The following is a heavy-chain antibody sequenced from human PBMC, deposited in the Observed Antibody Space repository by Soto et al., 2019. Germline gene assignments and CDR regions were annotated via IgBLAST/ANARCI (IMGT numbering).Heavy chain of an antibody. CDR3: ARESPGAGHFDY. CDR2: IHYSGAT. J-gene: IGHJ4*02. V-gene: IGHV4-59*01. Sequence: SETLSLTCTVSGGSISSYYWSWIRQPPGKGLEWMGYIHYSGATNYNPSLRSRVTMSVDTPKNQFSLKLTSVTAADTAVYYCARESPGAGHFDYWGQGALVTVSS. CDR1: GGSISSYY. D-gene: IGHD6-13*01.